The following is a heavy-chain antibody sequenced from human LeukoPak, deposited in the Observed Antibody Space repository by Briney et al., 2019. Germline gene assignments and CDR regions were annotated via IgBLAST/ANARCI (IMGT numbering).Heavy chain of an antibody. CDR3: ARLVGIAAAPDY. Sequence: KASETLSLTCTVSGGSISSSSYYWGWIRQPPGKGPEWIGSIYYSGSTYYNPSLKSRVTISVDTSKNQFSLKLSSVTAADTAVYYCARLVGIAAAPDYWGQGTLVTVSS. J-gene: IGHJ4*02. CDR2: IYYSGST. CDR1: GGSISSSSYY. D-gene: IGHD6-13*01. V-gene: IGHV4-39*07.